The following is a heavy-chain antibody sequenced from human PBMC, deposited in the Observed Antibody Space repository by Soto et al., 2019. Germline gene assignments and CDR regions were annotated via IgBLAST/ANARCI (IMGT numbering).Heavy chain of an antibody. D-gene: IGHD6-19*01. CDR1: GSTFSDYA. CDR2: ISDNGINT. J-gene: IGHJ5*02. Sequence: EVQLLESGGGLVQPGGSLRLSCAGSGSTFSDYAMNWVRQAPGKGLEWVSVISDNGINTYCADSVKGRLTISRDNSKSTRYLQMNSLRAEDTAVYYCASRRGSGGWYRWCDPWGQGTLVTVSS. CDR3: ASRRGSGGWYRWCDP. V-gene: IGHV3-23*01.